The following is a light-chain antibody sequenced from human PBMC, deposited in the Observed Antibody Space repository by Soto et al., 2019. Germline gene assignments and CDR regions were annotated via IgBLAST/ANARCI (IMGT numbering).Light chain of an antibody. Sequence: DIQMTQSPSSLSASVGDTVTITCRASQSISVHLNWYQQKPGKVPKLLIYAASNLQSGVPLRFSGSGSETEFALTISSLQPEDFATYYCQQSYITPYTFRQGTKLEIK. CDR3: QQSYITPYT. CDR1: QSISVH. V-gene: IGKV1-39*01. CDR2: AAS. J-gene: IGKJ2*01.